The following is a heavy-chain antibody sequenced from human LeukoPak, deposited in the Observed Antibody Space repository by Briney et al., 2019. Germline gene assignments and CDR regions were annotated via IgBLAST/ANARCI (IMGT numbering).Heavy chain of an antibody. D-gene: IGHD3-16*02. V-gene: IGHV1-2*06. CDR3: ARVSVPGDYYYGMDV. CDR2: INPNSGGT. CDR1: GYTFTGYY. Sequence: ASVKVSCKASGYTFTGYYMHWVRQAPGQGLEWMGRINPNSGGTNYAQKFQGRVTMTRDTSISTAYMELSRLRSDDTAVYYCARVSVPGDYYYGMDVWGQGTTVTVSS. J-gene: IGHJ6*02.